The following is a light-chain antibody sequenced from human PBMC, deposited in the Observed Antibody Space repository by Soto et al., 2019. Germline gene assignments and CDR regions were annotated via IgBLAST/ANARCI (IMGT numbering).Light chain of an antibody. CDR1: QSVSSN. J-gene: IGKJ5*01. CDR3: QQYGNSPIT. V-gene: IGKV3-20*01. Sequence: EIWLTQSPATLSPSPGGKATLPRRASQSVSSNLAWYQQRPGQAPRLLIYGASTRATGIPDRFSGSGSGTDFTLTISRLEPEDFAVYFCQQYGNSPITFGQGTRLENK. CDR2: GAS.